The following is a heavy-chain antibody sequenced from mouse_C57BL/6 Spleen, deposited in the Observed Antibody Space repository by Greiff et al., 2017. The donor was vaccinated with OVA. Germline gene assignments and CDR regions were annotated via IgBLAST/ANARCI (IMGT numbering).Heavy chain of an antibody. CDR1: GYTFTDYN. Sequence: EVKLQQSGPELVKPGASVKIPCKASGYTFTDYNMDWVKQSHGKSLEWIGDINPNNGGTIYNQKFKGKATLTVDKSSSTAYMELRSLTSEDTAVYYCARSRYDYDGFDYWGQGTTLTVSS. CDR3: ARSRYDYDGFDY. CDR2: INPNNGGT. J-gene: IGHJ2*01. D-gene: IGHD2-4*01. V-gene: IGHV1-18*01.